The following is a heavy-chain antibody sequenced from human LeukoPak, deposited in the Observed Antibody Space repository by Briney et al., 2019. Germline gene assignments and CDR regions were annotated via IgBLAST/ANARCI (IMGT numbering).Heavy chain of an antibody. CDR2: MNPNSGNT. V-gene: IGHV1-8*01. CDR1: GYTFTSYD. CDR3: ARGGTGWYYYYYYGMDV. J-gene: IGHJ6*02. D-gene: IGHD1-1*01. Sequence: ASVKVSCKASGYTFTSYDINWVRQATGQGLEWMGWMNPNSGNTGYAQKFQGRVTMTRNTSISTAYMELRSLRSEDTAVYYCARGGTGWYYYYYYGMDVWGQGTTVTVSS.